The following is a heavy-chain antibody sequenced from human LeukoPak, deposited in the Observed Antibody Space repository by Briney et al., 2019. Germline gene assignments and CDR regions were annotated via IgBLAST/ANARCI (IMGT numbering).Heavy chain of an antibody. J-gene: IGHJ4*02. V-gene: IGHV3-23*01. D-gene: IGHD6-19*01. CDR3: AKDRGSGWYFDY. CDR2: LGGSGAGI. CDR1: GFTFITYG. Sequence: GGSLRLSCAGSGFTFITYGMSWVRQAPGKGLEWVSSLGGSGAGIYYADSVKGRFTISRDNSKNTLYLQMNSLRAEDTAVYYCAKDRGSGWYFDYWGQGTLVTVSS.